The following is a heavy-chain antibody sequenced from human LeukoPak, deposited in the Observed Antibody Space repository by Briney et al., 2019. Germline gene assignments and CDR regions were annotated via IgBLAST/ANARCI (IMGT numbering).Heavy chain of an antibody. D-gene: IGHD3-16*01. CDR2: ISANNGNT. J-gene: IGHJ6*03. CDR3: ATWAGPGGGSVLNYMDD. CDR1: GYTFTSFG. V-gene: IGHV1-18*01. Sequence: ASVKVSCKAFGYTFTSFGINWVRQAPGQGLEWIGWISANNGNTNYAQKFQGIVTLTTDTSTNTAYMELMSLRSDDTAVYYCATWAGPGGGSVLNYMDDWGKGTTVTVSS.